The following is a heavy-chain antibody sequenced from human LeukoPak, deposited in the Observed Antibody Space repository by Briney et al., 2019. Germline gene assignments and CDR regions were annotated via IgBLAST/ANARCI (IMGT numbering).Heavy chain of an antibody. V-gene: IGHV3-21*01. Sequence: PGGSLRLSCAASGFTFRSYWMHWVRQAPGKGLEWVSSISSSSSYIYYADSVKGRFTISRDNAKNSLYLQMNSLRAEDTAVYYCAREMRVAVARVFDYWGQGTLVTVSS. CDR3: AREMRVAVARVFDY. D-gene: IGHD6-19*01. J-gene: IGHJ4*02. CDR2: ISSSSSYI. CDR1: GFTFRSYW.